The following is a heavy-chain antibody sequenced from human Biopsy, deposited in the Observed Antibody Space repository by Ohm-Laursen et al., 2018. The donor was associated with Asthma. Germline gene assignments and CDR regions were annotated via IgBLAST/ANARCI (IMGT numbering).Heavy chain of an antibody. Sequence: GASVTVFCQTSGYTFNSAGITWVRQAPGQGLVWMGWISVYNGNTKVAQKLQDRVTMITDTSTSTAYMELRSLRSDDTAVYFCARAVDYSHYYGIDVWGQGTTVTVS. D-gene: IGHD3-10*01. J-gene: IGHJ6*02. CDR2: ISVYNGNT. V-gene: IGHV1-18*01. CDR1: GYTFNSAG. CDR3: ARAVDYSHYYGIDV.